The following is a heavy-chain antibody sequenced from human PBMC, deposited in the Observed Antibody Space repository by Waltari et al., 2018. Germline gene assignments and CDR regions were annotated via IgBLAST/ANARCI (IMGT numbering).Heavy chain of an antibody. V-gene: IGHV3-33*01. J-gene: IGHJ6*02. Sequence: QETLVESGGGVVQSGRSLKLSCEASGFSFTNYGMHCVRQAPSKGLEGVAIIWDDGRKKYYADAVKGRFDSSRDNSRNTLYLQMDSLRAEDTAVYFCARDQYGESFYYAMNVWGQGTAVTVSS. CDR1: GFSFTNYG. D-gene: IGHD1-26*01. CDR3: ARDQYGESFYYAMNV. CDR2: IWDDGRKK.